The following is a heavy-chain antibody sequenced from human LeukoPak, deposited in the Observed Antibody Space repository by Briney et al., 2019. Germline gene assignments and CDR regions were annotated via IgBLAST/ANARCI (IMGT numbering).Heavy chain of an antibody. CDR1: GFTFSSYG. J-gene: IGHJ4*02. CDR3: AREIPLPVGGSDYHFDY. D-gene: IGHD5-12*01. V-gene: IGHV3-33*01. CDR2: IWYDGSNK. Sequence: GGSLRLSCAASGFTFSSYGMHWVRQAPGKGLEWVAVIWYDGSNKYYADSVKGRFTISRDNSKNTLYLQMNSLRAEDTAVYYCAREIPLPVGGSDYHFDYWGQGTLVTVSS.